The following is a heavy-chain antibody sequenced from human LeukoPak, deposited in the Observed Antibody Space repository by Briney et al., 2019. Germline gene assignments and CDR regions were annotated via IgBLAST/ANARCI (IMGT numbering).Heavy chain of an antibody. V-gene: IGHV3-30-3*01. CDR3: ARDHHTDV. CDR2: ISYDGSNK. Sequence: GGSLRLSCAASGFTFSSYAMHWVRQAPGKGLEWVAVISYDGSNKYYADSVKGRFTISRDNSKNTLYLQMNSLRAEDTAVYYCARDHHTDVWGKGTTVTVSS. CDR1: GFTFSSYA. J-gene: IGHJ6*04.